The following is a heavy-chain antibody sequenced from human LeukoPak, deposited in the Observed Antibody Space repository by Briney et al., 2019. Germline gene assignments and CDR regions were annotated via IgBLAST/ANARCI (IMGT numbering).Heavy chain of an antibody. CDR3: ASLSHCSTSSCFDY. CDR2: AFYTGST. Sequence: PSETLSLTCTVSGASISHYYWSWIRRPPGRGLEWIGCAFYTGSTNYNPSLKSRVTISIDTSKSQFSLRLTSVTAADTAVYYCASLSHCSTSSCFDYWGRGTLVTVSS. J-gene: IGHJ4*02. V-gene: IGHV4-59*01. D-gene: IGHD2-2*01. CDR1: GASISHYY.